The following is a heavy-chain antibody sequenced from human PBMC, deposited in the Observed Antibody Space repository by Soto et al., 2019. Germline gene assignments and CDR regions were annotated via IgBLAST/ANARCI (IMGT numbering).Heavy chain of an antibody. D-gene: IGHD3-22*01. V-gene: IGHV1-69*01. CDR2: IIPIFGTA. CDR1: GGTFSSYA. J-gene: IGHJ6*02. Sequence: QVQLVQSGAEVKKPGSSVKVSCKASGGTFSSYAISWVRQAPGQGLEWMGGIIPIFGTANYAQKFQGRVTITADESTSTAYMELSSLRSEDTSVYYCARDLGSYDSSGYAGMDVWGQGTTVTVSS. CDR3: ARDLGSYDSSGYAGMDV.